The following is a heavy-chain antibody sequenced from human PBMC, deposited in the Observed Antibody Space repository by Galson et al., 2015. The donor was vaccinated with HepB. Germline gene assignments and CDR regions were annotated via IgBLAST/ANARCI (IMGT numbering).Heavy chain of an antibody. D-gene: IGHD3-16*02. CDR2: LYPADSNT. J-gene: IGHJ3*02. Sequence: QSGAEVKKPGESLKISCQGSGYNFADYWIAWVRQMPGKGLEWMGDLYPADSNTIYSPSFQGRVTFSADRSISPAYLQWRSLKASDSAIYFCTRHAPLGDYLWGTYRYTPQPSQTDGFDIWGQGTKVTVSS. CDR1: GYNFADYW. CDR3: TRHAPLGDYLWGTYRYTPQPSQTDGFDI. V-gene: IGHV5-51*01.